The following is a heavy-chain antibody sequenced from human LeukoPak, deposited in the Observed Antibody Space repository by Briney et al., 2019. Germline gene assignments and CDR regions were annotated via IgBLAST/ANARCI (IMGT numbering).Heavy chain of an antibody. Sequence: SETLSLTCTVSDYSFSSGYYWSWIRQPPGKGLELIGYIYYSGTTNYNPSLKSRVTISVDTSKNQFSLKLSSVTAADTAVYYCARDRADSSGYYYFDYWGQGTLVTVSS. V-gene: IGHV4-61*01. CDR1: DYSFSSGYY. D-gene: IGHD3-22*01. CDR2: IYYSGTT. CDR3: ARDRADSSGYYYFDY. J-gene: IGHJ4*02.